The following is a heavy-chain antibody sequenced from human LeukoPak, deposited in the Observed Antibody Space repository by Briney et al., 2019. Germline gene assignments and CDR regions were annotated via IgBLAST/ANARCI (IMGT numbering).Heavy chain of an antibody. D-gene: IGHD6-6*01. V-gene: IGHV3-73*01. CDR2: IRSKANSYAT. CDR1: GFTFSGSA. J-gene: IGHJ4*02. CDR3: TRPQISSLSPFDY. Sequence: PGGSLRLSCAAPGFTFSGSAMHWVRQASGKGLEWVGRIRSKANSYATAYAASVKGRFTISRDDSKNTAYLQMNSLKTEDTAVYYCTRPQISSLSPFDYWGQGTLVTVSS.